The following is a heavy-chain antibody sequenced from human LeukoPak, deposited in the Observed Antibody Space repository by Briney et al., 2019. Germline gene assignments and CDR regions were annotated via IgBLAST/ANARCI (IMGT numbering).Heavy chain of an antibody. D-gene: IGHD3-16*02. V-gene: IGHV4-34*01. Sequence: SETLSLTCAVYGGSFSGYYWSWIRQPPGRGLEWIGEINHSGSTNYNPSLKSRVTISVDTSKNQFSLKLSSVTAADTAVYYCARGGPSHYDYVWGSYRYYFDYWGQGTLVTVSS. CDR3: ARGGPSHYDYVWGSYRYYFDY. CDR1: GGSFSGYY. J-gene: IGHJ4*02. CDR2: INHSGST.